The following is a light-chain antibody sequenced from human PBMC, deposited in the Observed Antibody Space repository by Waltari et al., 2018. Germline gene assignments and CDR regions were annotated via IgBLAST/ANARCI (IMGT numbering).Light chain of an antibody. CDR2: EVT. CDR1: SSDVGSYNL. Sequence: QSALTQPASVSGSPGQSITISCTGTSSDVGSYNLVSWYQQHPGKAPKLLIYEVTKRPAGTSNRFSGSKSGNTASRTIAGLQAKDEAVYSCGSYAGSARLVFGGGTRLTVL. V-gene: IGLV2-23*02. J-gene: IGLJ2*01. CDR3: GSYAGSARLV.